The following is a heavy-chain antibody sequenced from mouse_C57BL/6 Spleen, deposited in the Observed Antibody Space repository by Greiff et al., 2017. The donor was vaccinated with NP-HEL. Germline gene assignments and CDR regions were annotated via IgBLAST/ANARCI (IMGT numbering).Heavy chain of an antibody. CDR2: IWSGGST. Sequence: QVQLKESGPGLVQPSPSLSIPCTVSGFSLTSYGVHWVRQSPGKGLEWLGVIWSGGSTDYNAAFISRLSISKDNSKSQVFFKMNSLQADDTAIYYCARTGYYAMDYWGQGTSVTVSS. CDR3: ARTGYYAMDY. D-gene: IGHD4-1*01. J-gene: IGHJ4*01. CDR1: GFSLTSYG. V-gene: IGHV2-2*01.